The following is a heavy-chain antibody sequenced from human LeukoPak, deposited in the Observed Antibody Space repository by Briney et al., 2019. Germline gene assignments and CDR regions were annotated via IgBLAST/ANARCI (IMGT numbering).Heavy chain of an antibody. D-gene: IGHD3-16*02. Sequence: SEALSLTCTVSGGSISSTSYYWGWIRQPPGKGLEWIGSIYYSGSTYYNPSLKSRVTISVDTSKNQFSLKLSSVTAADTAVYYCARGRAAIASYYDYVWGGYRPKPFDYWGQGTLVTVSS. CDR3: ARGRAAIASYYDYVWGGYRPKPFDY. V-gene: IGHV4-39*07. CDR1: GGSISSTSYY. J-gene: IGHJ4*02. CDR2: IYYSGST.